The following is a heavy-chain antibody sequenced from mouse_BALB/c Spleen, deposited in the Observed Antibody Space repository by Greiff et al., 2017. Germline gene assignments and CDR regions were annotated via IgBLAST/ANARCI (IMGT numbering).Heavy chain of an antibody. V-gene: IGHV5-6*01. CDR3: ARVYYGYDGGYWYFDV. Sequence: EVQGVESGGDLVKPGGSLKLSCAASGFTFSSYGMSWVRQTPDKRLEWVATISSGGSYTYYPDSVKGRFTISRDNAKNTLYLQMSSLKSEDTAMYYCARVYYGYDGGYWYFDVWGAGTTVTVSS. D-gene: IGHD2-2*01. J-gene: IGHJ1*01. CDR2: ISSGGSYT. CDR1: GFTFSSYG.